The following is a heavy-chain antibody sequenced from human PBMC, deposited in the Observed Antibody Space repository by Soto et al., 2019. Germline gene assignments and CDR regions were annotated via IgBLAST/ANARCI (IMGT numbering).Heavy chain of an antibody. CDR1: GFTFSSYA. Sequence: GESLKISCAASGFTFSSYAMSWVRQAPGKGLEWVSAISGSGGSTYYADSVKGRFTISRDNSKNTLYLQMNSLRAEDTAVYYCAKDLNSIVIAAAGTGYWGQGTLVTVSS. D-gene: IGHD6-13*01. V-gene: IGHV3-23*01. J-gene: IGHJ4*02. CDR3: AKDLNSIVIAAAGTGY. CDR2: ISGSGGST.